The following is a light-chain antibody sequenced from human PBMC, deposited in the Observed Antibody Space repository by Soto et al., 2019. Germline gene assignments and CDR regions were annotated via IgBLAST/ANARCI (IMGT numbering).Light chain of an antibody. CDR3: QQLNSYPIT. CDR2: AAS. V-gene: IGKV1-9*01. Sequence: GDRFTITCRASQGIVRWLAWYQQKPGKAPKLLIYAASTLQSGVPSRFSGSGSGTEFTLTISSLQPEDFATYYCQQLNSYPITFGQGTRLEIK. J-gene: IGKJ5*01. CDR1: QGIVRW.